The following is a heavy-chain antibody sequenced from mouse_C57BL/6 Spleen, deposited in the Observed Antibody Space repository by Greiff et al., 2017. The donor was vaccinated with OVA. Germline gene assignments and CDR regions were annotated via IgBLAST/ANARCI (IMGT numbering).Heavy chain of an antibody. CDR1: GFTFSSYG. D-gene: IGHD1-1*01. Sequence: EVKLVESGGDLVKPGGSLKLSCAASGFTFSSYGMSWVRQTPDKRLEWVATISSGGSYTYYPDSVKGRFTISRDNAKNTLYLQMSSLKSEDTAMYYCARHGGITTVVDYFDYWGQGTTLTVSS. J-gene: IGHJ2*01. V-gene: IGHV5-6*01. CDR2: ISSGGSYT. CDR3: ARHGGITTVVDYFDY.